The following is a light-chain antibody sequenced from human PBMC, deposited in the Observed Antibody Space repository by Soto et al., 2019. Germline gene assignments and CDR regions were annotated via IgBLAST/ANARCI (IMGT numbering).Light chain of an antibody. CDR2: EAS. Sequence: EIVLTQSPGTLSLSPGERATLSCRASHSVSSYLAWYQHKPGQAPRLLIYEASNRAAGIPGRFSGSGSGTDFTLTITSLEPEDFAFYYCHQRQRWPRTFGQGTKVDIK. CDR1: HSVSSY. J-gene: IGKJ1*01. V-gene: IGKV3-11*01. CDR3: HQRQRWPRT.